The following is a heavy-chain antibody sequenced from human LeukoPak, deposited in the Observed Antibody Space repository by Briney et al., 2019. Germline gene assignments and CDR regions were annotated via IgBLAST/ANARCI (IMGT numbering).Heavy chain of an antibody. V-gene: IGHV4-59*01. CDR2: IYYSGST. D-gene: IGHD6-6*01. J-gene: IGHJ3*02. CDR3: TRDSYCGSYNWAFDI. CDR1: GGSISSYY. Sequence: SETLSLTCTVSGGSISSYYWSWIRQPPGKGLEWIGYIYYSGSTNYNPSLKSRVTISVDTSKNQFSLKLSSVTAADTAVYYCTRDSYCGSYNWAFDIWGQGTMVTVSS.